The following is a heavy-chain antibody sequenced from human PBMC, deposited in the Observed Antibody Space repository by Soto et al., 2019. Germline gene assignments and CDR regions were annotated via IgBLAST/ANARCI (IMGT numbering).Heavy chain of an antibody. CDR3: ARDWYFYGSGSPNHMDV. J-gene: IGHJ6*03. CDR2: ISAHNGNS. V-gene: IGHV1-18*01. Sequence: QVHLVQSGDEMRKPGASVKVSCQASGYTFSNYGITWVRQAPGQGLEWMGWISAHNGNSKYAQSLQGRLTLTTDTSTSTAYKELRSLRSDDTAVYYCARDWYFYGSGSPNHMDVWGKGTTVSVSS. CDR1: GYTFSNYG. D-gene: IGHD3-10*01.